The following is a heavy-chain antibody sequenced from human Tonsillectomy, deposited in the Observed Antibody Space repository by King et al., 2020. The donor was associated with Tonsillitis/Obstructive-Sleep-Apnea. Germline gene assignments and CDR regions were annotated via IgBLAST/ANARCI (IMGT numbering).Heavy chain of an antibody. D-gene: IGHD2-2*01. CDR1: GGTFSSDA. CDR3: ARRKQGVTSFYYMDV. V-gene: IGHV1-69*01. CDR2: IIPIFGTA. J-gene: IGHJ6*03. Sequence: QLVQSGAEVKKPGSSVKVSCKASGGTFSSDAISWVRQAPGQGLEWVGGIIPIFGTANYAPTFQGRVTITADESTSTPYMELRSLRSEDTAVFYCARRKQGVTSFYYMDVWGKGTTVTVSS.